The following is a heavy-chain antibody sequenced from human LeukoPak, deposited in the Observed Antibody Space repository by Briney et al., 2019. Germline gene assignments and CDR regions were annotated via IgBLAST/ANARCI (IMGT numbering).Heavy chain of an antibody. CDR3: ARGSYDFWSGYYTPWDY. Sequence: ASVKVSCKASGYTFTGYYMHWVRQAPGQGLEWMGWINPNSGGTNYAQKFQGRVTMTRDTSISTAYMELSRLRSDDTAVYYCARGSYDFWSGYYTPWDYWGQGTLVTVSS. CDR2: INPNSGGT. J-gene: IGHJ4*02. D-gene: IGHD3-3*01. V-gene: IGHV1-2*02. CDR1: GYTFTGYY.